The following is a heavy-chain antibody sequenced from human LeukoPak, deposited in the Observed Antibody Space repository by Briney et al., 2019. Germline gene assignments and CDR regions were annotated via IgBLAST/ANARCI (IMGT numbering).Heavy chain of an antibody. J-gene: IGHJ6*02. CDR2: IWYDGSNK. CDR3: ARDIPHHIVATYPWYYYYGMDV. CDR1: GFTFSSYA. D-gene: IGHD5-12*01. Sequence: GGSLRLSCAASGFTFSSYAMHWVRQAPGKGLEWVAVIWYDGSNKYYADSVKGRFTISRDNAKNSLYLQMNSLRADDTAVYYCARDIPHHIVATYPWYYYYGMDVWGQGTTVTVSS. V-gene: IGHV3-33*08.